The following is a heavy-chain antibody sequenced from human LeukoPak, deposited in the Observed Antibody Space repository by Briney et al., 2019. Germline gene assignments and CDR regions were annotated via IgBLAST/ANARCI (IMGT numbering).Heavy chain of an antibody. D-gene: IGHD3-16*01. CDR3: ARDAYVSYYYYGMDV. Sequence: SETLSLTCTVSGVSISSYYWSWIRQPPGKGLEWIGYIYYSGSTNYNPSLKSRVTISLDTSKNQFSLKLTSVTAADTAVYYCARDAYVSYYYYGMDVWGKGTTVTVSS. J-gene: IGHJ6*04. CDR1: GVSISSYY. V-gene: IGHV4-59*01. CDR2: IYYSGST.